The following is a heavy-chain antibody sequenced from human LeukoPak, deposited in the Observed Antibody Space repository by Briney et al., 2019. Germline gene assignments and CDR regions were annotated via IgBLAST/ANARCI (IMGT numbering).Heavy chain of an antibody. Sequence: GGSLRLSCAASGFTFGSNYMSWVRQAPGKGLEWVSVIYSGGSTYYSDSVKGRFTISRDNSKNTLYLQMNGLRAEDTAVYYCAAGEGGWNDFDDWGQGTLVTVSS. CDR3: AAGEGGWNDFDD. J-gene: IGHJ4*02. CDR1: GFTFGSNY. CDR2: IYSGGST. D-gene: IGHD1-1*01. V-gene: IGHV3-53*01.